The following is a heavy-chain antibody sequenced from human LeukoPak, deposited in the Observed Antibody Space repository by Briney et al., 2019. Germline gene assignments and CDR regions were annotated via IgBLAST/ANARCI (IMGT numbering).Heavy chain of an antibody. CDR2: IYHSGST. Sequence: SENLSLTCAVYAGSFSDYDWSWIRQHPWKGLEWIEYIYHSGSTYYNPSLKSRITISVDMSKNQFSLKVNSVTAADTAVYYCARLRGLAVAGGHDYWGQGTLVTVSS. D-gene: IGHD6-19*01. J-gene: IGHJ4*02. CDR1: AGSFSDYD. CDR3: ARLRGLAVAGGHDY. V-gene: IGHV4-34*09.